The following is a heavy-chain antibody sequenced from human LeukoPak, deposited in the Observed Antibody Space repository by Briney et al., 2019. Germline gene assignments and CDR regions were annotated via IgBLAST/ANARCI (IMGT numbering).Heavy chain of an antibody. CDR3: AADTAMVTRYDY. Sequence: GGSLRLSCAASGFTFSSYAMHWVRQAPGKGLEWVSAISGSGGSTYYADSVKGRFTISRDNSKNTLYLQMNSLRAEDTAVYYCAADTAMVTRYDYWGQGTLVTVSS. V-gene: IGHV3-23*01. J-gene: IGHJ4*02. D-gene: IGHD5-18*01. CDR1: GFTFSSYA. CDR2: ISGSGGST.